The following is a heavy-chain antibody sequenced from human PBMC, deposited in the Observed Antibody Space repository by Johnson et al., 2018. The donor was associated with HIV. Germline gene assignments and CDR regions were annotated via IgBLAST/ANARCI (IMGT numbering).Heavy chain of an antibody. CDR1: GFTFSSYG. CDR3: AKDQYGQWLAHAFDI. D-gene: IGHD6-19*01. J-gene: IGHJ3*02. V-gene: IGHV3-30*02. CDR2: IRYDGSNK. Sequence: QVQLVESGGGVVQPGGSLRLSCAESGFTFSSYGMHWVRQAPGKGLEWVAFIRYDGSNKYYADSVKGRFTISRDNSKNTLYLQMNSLRAEDTAVYYCAKDQYGQWLAHAFDIWGQGTMVTVSS.